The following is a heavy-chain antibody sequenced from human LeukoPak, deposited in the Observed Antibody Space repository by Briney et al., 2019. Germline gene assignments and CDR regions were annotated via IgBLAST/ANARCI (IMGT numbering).Heavy chain of an antibody. CDR3: AREFRRPGGHAGY. Sequence: ASVTVSCKASGYTFTVYYMHWVRQAPGQGLEWMGWINPNSGGTNYSQKFQGRVTITRDTSISTAYMELSRLRSDDTAVYYCAREFRRPGGHAGYWCQGTLVTVSS. CDR1: GYTFTVYY. CDR2: INPNSGGT. D-gene: IGHD2-2*01. J-gene: IGHJ4*02. V-gene: IGHV1-2*02.